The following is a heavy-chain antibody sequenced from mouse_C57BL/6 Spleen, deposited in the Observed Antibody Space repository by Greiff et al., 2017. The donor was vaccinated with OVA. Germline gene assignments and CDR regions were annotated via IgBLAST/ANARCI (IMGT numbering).Heavy chain of an antibody. Sequence: EVNVVESGGGLVKPGGSLKLSCAASGFTFSSYAMSWVRQTPEKRLEWVATISDGGSYTYYPDNVKGRCTISRDKAKNNLYLQMSHLKSEDTAMYYCARGGSKGAMDDWGQGTSVTVSS. CDR3: ARGGSKGAMDD. J-gene: IGHJ4*01. V-gene: IGHV5-4*03. CDR2: ISDGGSYT. D-gene: IGHD1-3*01. CDR1: GFTFSSYA.